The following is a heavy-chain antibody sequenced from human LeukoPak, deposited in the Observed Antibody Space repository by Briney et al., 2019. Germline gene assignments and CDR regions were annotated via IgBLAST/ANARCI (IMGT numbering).Heavy chain of an antibody. Sequence: VASVKVSFKASGYTFTSYDINWVRQATGQGLEWMGWMNPNSGNTGYAQKFQGRVTITRNTSISTAYMELSSLRSEDTAVYYCASRVGATGSIDYWGQGTLVTVSS. CDR2: MNPNSGNT. D-gene: IGHD1-26*01. V-gene: IGHV1-8*01. CDR3: ASRVGATGSIDY. CDR1: GYTFTSYD. J-gene: IGHJ4*02.